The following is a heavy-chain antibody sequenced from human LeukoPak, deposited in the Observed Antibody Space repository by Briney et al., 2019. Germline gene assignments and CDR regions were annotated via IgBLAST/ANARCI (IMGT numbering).Heavy chain of an antibody. CDR2: INHSGST. D-gene: IGHD2-2*01. Sequence: PSETLSLTCAVYGGSFSGYYWSWIRQPPGKGLEWIGEINHSGSTNYNPSLKSRVTMSVDTSKNQFSLKLSSVTAADTAVYYCARVLGVCSSTSCYFNYYYMDVWGKGTTVTVSS. CDR1: GGSFSGYY. CDR3: ARVLGVCSSTSCYFNYYYMDV. J-gene: IGHJ6*03. V-gene: IGHV4-34*01.